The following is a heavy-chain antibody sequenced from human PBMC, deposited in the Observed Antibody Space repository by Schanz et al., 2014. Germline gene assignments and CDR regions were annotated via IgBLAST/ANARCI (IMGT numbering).Heavy chain of an antibody. CDR2: LSHGGT. J-gene: IGHJ4*02. Sequence: QVQLHQWGAGLLKPSETLSLTCAVYGGSFSDYYWAWIRQPPGKGLEWIAELSHGGTSYNPSLRSRVPISFETSTYRSSLNLRSVTAADTSVYYCARGVLGVYYFDSWGQGTLVPVSS. CDR3: ARGVLGVYYFDS. D-gene: IGHD2-8*01. CDR1: GGSFSDYY. V-gene: IGHV4-34*01.